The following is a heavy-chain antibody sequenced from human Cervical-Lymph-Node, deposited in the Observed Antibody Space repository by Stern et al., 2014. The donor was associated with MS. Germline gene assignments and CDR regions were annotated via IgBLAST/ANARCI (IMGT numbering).Heavy chain of an antibody. D-gene: IGHD1-1*01. CDR2: IYHSGTT. V-gene: IGHV4-4*09. J-gene: IGHJ5*01. CDR1: GGSLTGYY. Sequence: QVQLQESGPGLVKPSETLSLTCSVSGGSLTGYYCSWIRQSPGKGLEWIGYIYHSGTTQSHPSLKRRLTMSVDTSNNQFSLKLNSVTTEDTAVYYCVRNRYPTTWFDSWGQGTLVIVSS. CDR3: VRNRYPTTWFDS.